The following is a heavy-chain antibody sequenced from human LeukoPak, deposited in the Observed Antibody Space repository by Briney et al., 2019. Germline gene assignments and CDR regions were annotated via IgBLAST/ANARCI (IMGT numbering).Heavy chain of an antibody. CDR3: ARGTEVFWSGSYYYYYYYMDV. CDR1: GGSISSYY. CDR2: IYYSGST. Sequence: ASETLSHNCTVSGGSISSYYWSWIRQRPGQGLEWIGYIYYSGSTNYNPSLKRRVTISVESSKKQFSLKLSSVTAADTAVYYCARGTEVFWSGSYYYYYYYMDVWGKGTTVTVSS. J-gene: IGHJ6*03. D-gene: IGHD3-3*01. V-gene: IGHV4-59*01.